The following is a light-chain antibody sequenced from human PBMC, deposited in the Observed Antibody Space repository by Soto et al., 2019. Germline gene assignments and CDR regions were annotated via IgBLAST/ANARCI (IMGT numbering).Light chain of an antibody. J-gene: IGKJ4*01. CDR1: HSIIRSSNNKNY. V-gene: IGKV4-1*01. CDR3: QQFHSNPPT. CDR2: WAS. Sequence: DIVMTQSPDFLAVSLGERATISCKSSHSIIRSSNNKNYLTWYQQKPGQPPKLLIYWASIRDSGVTERLSGSGSGTDFTLNISSLQAEDVAIYYCQQFHSNPPTFGGGTKGEIK.